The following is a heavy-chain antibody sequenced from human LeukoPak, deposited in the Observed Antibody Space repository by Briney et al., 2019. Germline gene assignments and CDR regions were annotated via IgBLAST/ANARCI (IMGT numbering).Heavy chain of an antibody. J-gene: IGHJ4*02. D-gene: IGHD1-1*01. CDR1: GFTFSRYW. CDR2: IVSDGSST. V-gene: IGHV3-74*03. Sequence: GGSLRLSCAASGFTFSRYWMQWVRQAPGKGLVWVSHIVSDGSSTTYADSVKGRFTTSRDNAKNTLYLQMNSLRAEDTAVYYCASNNWNDDRIDYWGQGTLVTVSS. CDR3: ASNNWNDDRIDY.